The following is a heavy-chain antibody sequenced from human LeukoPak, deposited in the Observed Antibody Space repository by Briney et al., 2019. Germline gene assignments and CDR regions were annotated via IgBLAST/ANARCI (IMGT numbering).Heavy chain of an antibody. CDR1: GGTFSSFA. CDR3: ARHSSSWYSYMDV. D-gene: IGHD6-13*01. Sequence: GASVKVSCKASGGTFSSFAISWVRQAPGQGLEWMGGILPVFGTPNYAQKFQGRVTIITDESPSTAYMELSSLRFEDTAVYYCARHSSSWYSYMDVWDKGTTVTVSS. V-gene: IGHV1-69*05. J-gene: IGHJ6*03. CDR2: ILPVFGTP.